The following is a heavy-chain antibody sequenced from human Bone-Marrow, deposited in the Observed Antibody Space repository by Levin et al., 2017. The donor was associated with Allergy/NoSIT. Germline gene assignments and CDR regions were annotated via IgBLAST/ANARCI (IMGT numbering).Heavy chain of an antibody. CDR3: AREEISDYGRFDS. CDR1: GVSITTTNHY. J-gene: IGHJ4*02. D-gene: IGHD4-17*01. V-gene: IGHV4-39*07. Sequence: SETLSLTCSVSGVSITTTNHYWAWIRQPPGKGLEWIGSLFYSGSTFYNPSLMSRLLISVDTSKNQFSLKLSSVTAADTAVYYCAREEISDYGRFDSWGQGTLVTVSS. CDR2: LFYSGST.